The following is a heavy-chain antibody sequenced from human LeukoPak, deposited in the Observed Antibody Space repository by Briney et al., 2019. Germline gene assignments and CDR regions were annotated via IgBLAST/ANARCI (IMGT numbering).Heavy chain of an antibody. V-gene: IGHV1-18*01. CDR3: ARDIEEGSSSWYKRYYFDY. D-gene: IGHD6-13*01. CDR1: GYTFTIYG. J-gene: IGHJ4*02. Sequence: GASVKVSCKASGYTFTIYGISWVRQAPGQGLEWMGWISAYNGNTNYAQKLQGRVTMTTDTSTSTAYMELRSLRSDDTAVYYCARDIEEGSSSWYKRYYFDYWGQGTLVTVSS. CDR2: ISAYNGNT.